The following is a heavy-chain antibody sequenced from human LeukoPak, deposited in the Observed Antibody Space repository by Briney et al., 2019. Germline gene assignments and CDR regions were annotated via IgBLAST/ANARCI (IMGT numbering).Heavy chain of an antibody. CDR3: AKVYVGSWYAYDH. V-gene: IGHV3-43*02. J-gene: IGHJ4*02. D-gene: IGHD6-13*01. CDR1: GFTFDDYA. Sequence: PGGSLRLSCTASGFTFDDYAMHWVRQAPAKGLEWVSLISGDGGTTDYADSVKGRFTISRDNRRNSLYLHMNSLRTEDTALHFCAKVYVGSWYAYDHWGQGTLVTVSS. CDR2: ISGDGGTT.